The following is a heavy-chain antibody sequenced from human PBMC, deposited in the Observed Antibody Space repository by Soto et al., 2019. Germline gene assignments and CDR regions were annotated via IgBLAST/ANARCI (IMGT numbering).Heavy chain of an antibody. CDR2: ISSTTNYI. Sequence: EVQLVESGGGLVKPGGSLRLSCAASGFTFTRYSMNWVRQAPGKGLELVSSISSTTNYIYYGDSMKGRFTISRDNAKNSLYLEMNSLRAEDTAVYYCARESEDLTSNFDYGGQGTLVTVSS. CDR1: GFTFTRYS. J-gene: IGHJ4*02. CDR3: ARESEDLTSNFDY. V-gene: IGHV3-21*06.